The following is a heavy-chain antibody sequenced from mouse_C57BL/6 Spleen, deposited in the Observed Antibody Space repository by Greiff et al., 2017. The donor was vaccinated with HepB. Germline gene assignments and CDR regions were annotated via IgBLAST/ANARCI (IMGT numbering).Heavy chain of an antibody. CDR1: GFTFSSYA. V-gene: IGHV5-4*01. J-gene: IGHJ3*01. Sequence: EVMLVESGGGLVKPGGSLKLSCAASGFTFSSYAMSWVRQTPEKRLEWVATISDGGSYTYYPDNVKGRFTISRDNAKNNLYLQMSHLKSEDTAMYYCARDGYYDYDGAWFAYWGQGTLVTVSA. CDR2: ISDGGSYT. CDR3: ARDGYYDYDGAWFAY. D-gene: IGHD2-4*01.